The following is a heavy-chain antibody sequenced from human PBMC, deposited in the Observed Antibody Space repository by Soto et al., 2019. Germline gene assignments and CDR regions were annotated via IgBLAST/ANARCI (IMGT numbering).Heavy chain of an antibody. CDR1: GFSLSTSGEG. J-gene: IGHJ4*02. CDR3: AHFSGYEQFDY. Sequence: SGPTLVNPTQTLTLTCTFSGFSLSTSGEGLGWIRQPPGKALEWLALIYWNDDKRFSPSLKSRLTITKDTSRNQVVLTMTSMDPVDTATYYCAHFSGYEQFDYWGQGALVTVSS. CDR2: IYWNDDK. V-gene: IGHV2-5*01. D-gene: IGHD5-12*01.